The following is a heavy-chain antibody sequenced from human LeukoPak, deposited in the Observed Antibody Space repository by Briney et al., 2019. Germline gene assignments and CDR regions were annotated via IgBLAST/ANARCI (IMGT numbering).Heavy chain of an antibody. J-gene: IGHJ6*03. V-gene: IGHV1-8*01. D-gene: IGHD6-19*01. CDR3: ARGARQWLVPTLYYYYYMDV. CDR2: MNPNSGNT. Sequence: ASVKVSCKASGYTFTSYDINWVRQAPGQGLEWMGWMNPNSGNTGYAQKFQGRVTMTRNTSISTAYMELSSLRSEDTAVYYCARGARQWLVPTLYYYYYMDVWGKGTTVTISS. CDR1: GYTFTSYD.